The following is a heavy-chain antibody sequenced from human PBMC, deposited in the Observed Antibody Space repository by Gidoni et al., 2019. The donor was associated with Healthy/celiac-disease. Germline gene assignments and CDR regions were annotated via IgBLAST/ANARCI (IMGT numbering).Heavy chain of an antibody. D-gene: IGHD4-17*01. Sequence: EVQLVQSGAEVKKPGASLKISCKGSGYGFTSYWIGWGRQMPGKGREWMGVIYPGDSDTRYSPSFQGQVTISADKSISTAYLQWSSLKASDTAMYYCARQSSPNDYGDYDPFYFDYWGQGTLATVSS. J-gene: IGHJ4*02. V-gene: IGHV5-51*01. CDR3: ARQSSPNDYGDYDPFYFDY. CDR1: GYGFTSYW. CDR2: IYPGDSDT.